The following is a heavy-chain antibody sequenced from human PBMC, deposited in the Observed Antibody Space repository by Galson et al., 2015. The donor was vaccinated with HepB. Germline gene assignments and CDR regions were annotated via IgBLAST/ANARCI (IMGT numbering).Heavy chain of an antibody. CDR3: ARGRGYDFRY. CDR2: INQDGSEK. Sequence: SLRLSCAASGFTFSNYWMSWVRQAPGKGLEWVANINQDGSEKYYVDSVRGLFTISRDNAKNSLYLQMNSLRAEDTAVYYCARGRGYDFRYWGQGTLVTVS. D-gene: IGHD3-3*01. V-gene: IGHV3-7*03. CDR1: GFTFSNYW. J-gene: IGHJ4*02.